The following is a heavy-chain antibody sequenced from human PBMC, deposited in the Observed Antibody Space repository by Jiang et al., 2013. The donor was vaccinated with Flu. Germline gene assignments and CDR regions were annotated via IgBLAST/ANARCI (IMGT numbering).Heavy chain of an antibody. J-gene: IGHJ4*02. V-gene: IGHV3-15*01. Sequence: QLVESGGGLVKPGGSLRLSCAASGFTFSNAWMSWVRQAPGKGLEWVGRIKSKTDGGTTDYAAPVKGRFTISRDDSKNTLYLQMNSLKTEDTAVYYCTTDNMEGLLWFGELRYFDYWGQGTLVTVSS. CDR1: GFTFSNAW. CDR2: IKSKTDGGTT. CDR3: TTDNMEGLLWFGELRYFDY. D-gene: IGHD3-10*01.